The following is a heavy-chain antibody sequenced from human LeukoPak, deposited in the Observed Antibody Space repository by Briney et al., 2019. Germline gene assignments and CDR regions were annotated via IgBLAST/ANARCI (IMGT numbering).Heavy chain of an antibody. V-gene: IGHV4-59*01. CDR2: IYYSGST. D-gene: IGHD5-24*01. Sequence: SETLSLTCPVSGGSISSYYWSWIRQPPGKGLEWIGYIYYSGSTNYNPSLKSRVTISVDTSKNQFSLKLSSVTAADTAVYYCARDRQGYNRYYYYYYMDVWGKGTTVTISS. CDR1: GGSISSYY. J-gene: IGHJ6*03. CDR3: ARDRQGYNRYYYYYYMDV.